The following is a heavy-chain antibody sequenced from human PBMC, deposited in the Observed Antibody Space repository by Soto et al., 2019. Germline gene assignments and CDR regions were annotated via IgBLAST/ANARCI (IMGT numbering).Heavy chain of an antibody. CDR3: ARGNYGSNWQIDY. D-gene: IGHD1-1*01. V-gene: IGHV3-33*01. J-gene: IGHJ4*02. Sequence: PGGSLRLSCAASGFTFSSYGMHWVRQAPGKGLEWVAVIWSDGSNEYYADSVKGRFTISRDNSKNTLYLQMSSLRAEDTAVYYCARGNYGSNWQIDYWGQGTLVTVSS. CDR2: IWSDGSNE. CDR1: GFTFSSYG.